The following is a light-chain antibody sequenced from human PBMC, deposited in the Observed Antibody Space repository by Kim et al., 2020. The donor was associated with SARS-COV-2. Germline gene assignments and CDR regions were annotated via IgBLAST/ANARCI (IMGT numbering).Light chain of an antibody. CDR2: QDS. CDR1: KLGDKY. CDR3: QAWDSSTYV. V-gene: IGLV3-1*01. Sequence: SVSPGQTASITCPGDKLGDKYACWYQQKPGQSPVLVIYQDSKRPSGIPERFSGSNSGNTATLTISGTQAMYEADYYCQAWDSSTYVFGTGTKVTVL. J-gene: IGLJ1*01.